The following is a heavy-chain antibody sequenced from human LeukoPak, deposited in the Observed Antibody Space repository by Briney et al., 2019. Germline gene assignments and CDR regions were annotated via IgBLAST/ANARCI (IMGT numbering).Heavy chain of an antibody. CDR3: AKAPYSSGWDPSYYYYYMDV. CDR2: IRYDGSNK. Sequence: GSLRLSCAASGFTFSSYGMHWVRQAPGKGLEWVAFIRYDGSNKYYADSVKGRFTISRDNSKNTLYLQMNSLRAEDTAVYYCAKAPYSSGWDPSYYYYYMDVWGKGTTVTVSS. D-gene: IGHD6-19*01. CDR1: GFTFSSYG. J-gene: IGHJ6*03. V-gene: IGHV3-30*02.